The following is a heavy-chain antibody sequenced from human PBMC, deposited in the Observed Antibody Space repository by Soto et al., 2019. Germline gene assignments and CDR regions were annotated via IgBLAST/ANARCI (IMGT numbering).Heavy chain of an antibody. V-gene: IGHV4-59*08. CDR3: ARHVSYAVTRSRYYYYGMDV. J-gene: IGHJ6*02. D-gene: IGHD4-17*01. CDR2: IYYSGST. CDR1: GGSISSYY. Sequence: QVQLQESGPGLVKPSETLSLTCTVSGGSISSYYWSWIRQPPGKVLEWIGYIYYSGSTNYNPSLKSRVTISVDTSKNQFSLKLSSVTAADTAVYYCARHVSYAVTRSRYYYYGMDVWGQGTTVTVSS.